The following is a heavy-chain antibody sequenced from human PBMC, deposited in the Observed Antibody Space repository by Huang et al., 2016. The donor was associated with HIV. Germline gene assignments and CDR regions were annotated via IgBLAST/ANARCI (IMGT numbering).Heavy chain of an antibody. J-gene: IGHJ5*02. CDR1: GGSFSGYY. CDR3: AREIMISFGGPFDP. Sequence: QVHLQQWGAGLLKPSETLSLTCAVYGGSFSGYYWNWIRQSPGRGLEWIGQINHGVITNYNPSLGGRVTMSVDPSKKQFSLKLSSVGVADSAVYYCAREIMISFGGPFDPWGQGTLVIVSS. D-gene: IGHD3-16*01. V-gene: IGHV4-34*01. CDR2: INHGVIT.